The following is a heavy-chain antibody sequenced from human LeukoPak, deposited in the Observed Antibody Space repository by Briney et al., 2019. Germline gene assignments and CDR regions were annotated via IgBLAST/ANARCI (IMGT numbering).Heavy chain of an antibody. CDR2: INPNSGGT. CDR3: ARARRGYSGYDHYGDYGF. V-gene: IGHV1-2*02. D-gene: IGHD5-12*01. Sequence: ASVKVSCKASGYTFTGYYMHWVRQAPGQGLEWMGWINPNSGGTNYAQKFQGRVTMTRDTSISTAYMELSRLRSDDMAVYHCARARRGYSGYDHYGDYGFWGQGTLVTVSS. CDR1: GYTFTGYY. J-gene: IGHJ4*02.